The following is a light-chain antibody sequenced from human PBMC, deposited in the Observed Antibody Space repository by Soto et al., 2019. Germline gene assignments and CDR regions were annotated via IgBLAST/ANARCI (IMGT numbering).Light chain of an antibody. J-gene: IGKJ1*01. V-gene: IGKV3-20*01. Sequence: EIVLTQSPGTLSLSPGERATLSCRASQSVSSGYLAWYQQKPGQAPRLLINGTSSRAAGIPDRFSGSGSGTDFTLTISRLEPEDFAVYFCQQYGRSPRTFGQGTKVEI. CDR2: GTS. CDR3: QQYGRSPRT. CDR1: QSVSSGY.